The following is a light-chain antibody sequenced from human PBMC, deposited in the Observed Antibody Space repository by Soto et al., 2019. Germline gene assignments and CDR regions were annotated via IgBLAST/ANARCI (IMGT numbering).Light chain of an antibody. J-gene: IGKJ1*01. V-gene: IGKV1-5*01. Sequence: DIQMTQSPSTLSASVGDRVTITCRANQNINTWLAWYQQKPGKAPKFLIYDASSLENGVPSRFSGSGSGTEFTLTISSLQPDDFATYYCQQYNTYSTCGQGTKVDIK. CDR3: QQYNTYST. CDR1: QNINTW. CDR2: DAS.